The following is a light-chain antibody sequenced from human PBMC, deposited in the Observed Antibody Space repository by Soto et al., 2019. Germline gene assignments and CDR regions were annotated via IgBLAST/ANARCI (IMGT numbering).Light chain of an antibody. CDR3: LLSYSAARSWV. J-gene: IGLJ2*01. CDR2: DTS. V-gene: IGLV7-46*01. Sequence: QAVVTQEPSLTVSPGGTVTLTCGSSTGAVTSGHYPYWFQQKPGQAPRTLIYDTSDKHSWTPARFSGSLLGGKAALTLSGAQPEDDAEYYCLLSYSAARSWVFGGGTKLTVL. CDR1: TGAVTSGHY.